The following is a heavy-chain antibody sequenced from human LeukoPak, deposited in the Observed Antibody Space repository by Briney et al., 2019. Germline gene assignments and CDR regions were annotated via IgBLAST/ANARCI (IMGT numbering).Heavy chain of an antibody. D-gene: IGHD3-10*01. Sequence: GGSLRLSCAASGFTFSSYAMSWVRQAPGKGLEWVSGISLDGATTYYAGSVEGRFTISRDNSKNTLYLQMNSLRADDTAVYYCAKDLRVRYGSGSRTLDAFDIWGQGTMVTVSS. J-gene: IGHJ3*02. CDR3: AKDLRVRYGSGSRTLDAFDI. V-gene: IGHV3-23*01. CDR2: ISLDGATT. CDR1: GFTFSSYA.